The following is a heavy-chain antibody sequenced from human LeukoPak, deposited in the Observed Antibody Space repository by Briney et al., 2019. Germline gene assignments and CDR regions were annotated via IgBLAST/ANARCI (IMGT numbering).Heavy chain of an antibody. J-gene: IGHJ4*02. CDR3: ARANFLYCSSTTCLFDY. CDR1: GYTFTHYY. D-gene: IGHD2-2*01. V-gene: IGHV1-2*02. Sequence: ASVKVSCKGSGYTFTHYYMHWVRQAPGQGFEWMGWINPNDGDTNYAQKFQGRVTMTRDTSTSTAHMEVSRLRSDDTAVYYCARANFLYCSSTTCLFDYWGQGTLVTVSS. CDR2: INPNDGDT.